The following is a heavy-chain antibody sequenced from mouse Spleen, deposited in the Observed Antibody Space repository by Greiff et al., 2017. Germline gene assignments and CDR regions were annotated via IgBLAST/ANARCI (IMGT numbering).Heavy chain of an antibody. CDR1: GYTFTDYN. Sequence: EVQLQQSGPELVKPGASVKMSCKASGYTFTDYNMHWVKQSHGKSLEWIGYINPNNGGTSYNQKFKGKATLTVNKSSSTAYMELRSLTSEDSAVYYCARALHLLWLRSYYFDYWGQGTTLTVSS. CDR2: INPNNGGT. V-gene: IGHV1-22*01. CDR3: ARALHLLWLRSYYFDY. J-gene: IGHJ2*01. D-gene: IGHD2-2*01.